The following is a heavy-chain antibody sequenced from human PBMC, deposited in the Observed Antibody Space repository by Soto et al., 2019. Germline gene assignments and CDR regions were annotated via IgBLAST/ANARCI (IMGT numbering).Heavy chain of an antibody. CDR1: GLTFSSYA. CDR3: ARGSYYGSGRIESYYYYGMDV. CDR2: ISYDGSNK. D-gene: IGHD3-10*01. V-gene: IGHV3-30-3*01. Sequence: PGGSLRLSCAASGLTFSSYAMHWVRQAPGKGLEWVAVISYDGSNKYYADSVKGRFTISRDNSKNTLYLQMNSLRAEDTAVYYCARGSYYGSGRIESYYYYGMDVWGQGTTVTVSS. J-gene: IGHJ6*02.